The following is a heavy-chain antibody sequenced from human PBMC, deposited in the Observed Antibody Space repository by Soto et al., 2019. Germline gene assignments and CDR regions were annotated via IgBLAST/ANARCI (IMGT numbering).Heavy chain of an antibody. V-gene: IGHV3-23*01. D-gene: IGHD3-9*01. CDR1: GFTFRTFT. J-gene: IGHJ5*01. CDR2: IIGGDGDK. Sequence: PGGSLRLSCAASGFTFRTFTMNWVRQAPGKGLEWVSGIIGGDGDKFYSDSVKGRLTISRDNSKDMLFLQMSSLRVDDTAVYYCAKDRDPDGIWTFDSWGQGTLVTVSS. CDR3: AKDRDPDGIWTFDS.